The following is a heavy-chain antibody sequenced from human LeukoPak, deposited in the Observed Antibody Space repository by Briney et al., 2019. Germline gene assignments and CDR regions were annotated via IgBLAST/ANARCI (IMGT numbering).Heavy chain of an antibody. CDR2: IYYSGST. J-gene: IGHJ4*02. D-gene: IGHD3-3*01. CDR1: GGSIRSRSYY. V-gene: IGHV4-39*01. CDR3: ARVGGDYDFWSGPRYYFDY. Sequence: SETLSLTCTVSGGSIRSRSYYWGWIRQPPGKGLEWIGSIYYSGSTYYNPSLKSRVTISVDTSKNQFSLKLSSVTAADTAVYYCARVGGDYDFWSGPRYYFDYWGQGTLVTVSS.